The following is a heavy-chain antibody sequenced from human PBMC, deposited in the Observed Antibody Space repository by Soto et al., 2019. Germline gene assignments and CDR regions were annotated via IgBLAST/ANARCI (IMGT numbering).Heavy chain of an antibody. D-gene: IGHD3-22*01. CDR2: IYSGGST. CDR1: GFTVSSNY. V-gene: IGHV3-53*01. CDR3: ASRIYYYYDSSGYYSDTDY. Sequence: GGSLRLSXAASGFTVSSNYMSWVRQAPGKGLEWVSVIYSGGSTYYADSVKGRFTISRDNSKNTLYLQMNSLRAEDTAVYYCASRIYYYYDSSGYYSDTDYWGQGTLVTVSS. J-gene: IGHJ4*02.